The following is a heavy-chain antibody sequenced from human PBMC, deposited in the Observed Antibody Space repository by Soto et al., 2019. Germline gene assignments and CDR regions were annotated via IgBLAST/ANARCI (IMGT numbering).Heavy chain of an antibody. D-gene: IGHD3-16*01. J-gene: IGHJ3*02. CDR2: TSWNSGSI. CDR1: GFTFDDYA. Sequence: EVQLVESGGGLVQPGRSLRLSCAASGFTFDDYAMHWVRQAPGKGLEWVSGTSWNSGSIGYADSVKGRFTISRYNAKNSLYLQMNILRADYTALYYCAKDPSGEYVGNDAFAIWGQWRTVTCSS. V-gene: IGHV3-9*01. CDR3: AKDPSGEYVGNDAFAI.